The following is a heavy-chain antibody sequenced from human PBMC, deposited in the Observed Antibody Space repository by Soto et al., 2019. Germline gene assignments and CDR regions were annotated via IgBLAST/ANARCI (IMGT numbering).Heavy chain of an antibody. CDR2: IIPIFGTA. D-gene: IGHD3-3*01. CDR1: GGTFSSYA. CDR3: AGLRIFGVVITPYYYYGMDV. J-gene: IGHJ6*02. V-gene: IGHV1-69*13. Sequence: SVKVSCKASGGTFSSYAISWVRQAPGQGLGWMGGIIPIFGTANYAQKFQGRVTITADESTSTAYMELSSLRSEDTAVYYCAGLRIFGVVITPYYYYGMDVWGQGTTVTVSS.